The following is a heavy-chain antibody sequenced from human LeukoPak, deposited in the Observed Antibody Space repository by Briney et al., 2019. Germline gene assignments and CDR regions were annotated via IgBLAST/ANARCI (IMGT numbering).Heavy chain of an antibody. CDR2: IYYSGST. J-gene: IGHJ6*03. CDR1: GGSISSYY. Sequence: SETLSLTCNVSGGSISSYYWSWIRQPPGKGLERIGYIYYSGSTNYNPSLKSRVTISVDTSKNQFSLKLSSVTAADTAVYYCARVGYRSYYYYMDVWGKGTTVAVSS. CDR3: ARVGYRSYYYYMDV. D-gene: IGHD5-18*01. V-gene: IGHV4-59*01.